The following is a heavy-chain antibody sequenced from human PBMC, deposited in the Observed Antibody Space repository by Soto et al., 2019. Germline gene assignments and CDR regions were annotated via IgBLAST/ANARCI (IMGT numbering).Heavy chain of an antibody. CDR1: GGSIISSSYY. J-gene: IGHJ4*02. CDR2: IYYSGST. V-gene: IGHV4-39*01. D-gene: IGHD3-10*01. CDR3: ARLGGSGSYPLY. Sequence: LSLTCTVSGGSIISSSYYWGWIRQPPGKGLEWIGSIYYSGSTYYNPSLKSRVTISVDTSKNQFSLKLSSVTAADTAVYYCARLGGSGSYPLYWGQGTLVTVSS.